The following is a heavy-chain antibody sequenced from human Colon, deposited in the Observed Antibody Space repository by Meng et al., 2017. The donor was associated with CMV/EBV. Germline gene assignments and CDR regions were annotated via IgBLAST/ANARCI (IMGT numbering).Heavy chain of an antibody. CDR3: ARDRGVKWELYYFDY. Sequence: GGSLRLSCTASGYTFGSYAYHWVRQAPGKGLEWVAVISYDGSDIYYADSVKGRFTISRDNSKNTLYLQMNSLRPEDTAVYFCARDRGVKWELYYFDYWGQGTLVTVSS. J-gene: IGHJ4*02. CDR2: ISYDGSDI. CDR1: GYTFGSYA. V-gene: IGHV3-30*04. D-gene: IGHD1-26*01.